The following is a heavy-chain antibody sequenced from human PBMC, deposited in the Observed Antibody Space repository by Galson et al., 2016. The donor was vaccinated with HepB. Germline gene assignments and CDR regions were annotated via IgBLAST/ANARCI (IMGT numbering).Heavy chain of an antibody. J-gene: IGHJ6*02. CDR1: GGSISSGDYY. Sequence: TLSLTCTVSGGSISSGDYYWSWIRQHPGKGLEWIGYIYYYGSTYYSPSLRSRVTLSVDTSKNQFSLKLISVTAADTAGYYCAREESAGRDYYHAVDVWGQGTTVTVSS. V-gene: IGHV4-31*03. CDR3: AREESAGRDYYHAVDV. CDR2: IYYYGST. D-gene: IGHD4/OR15-4a*01.